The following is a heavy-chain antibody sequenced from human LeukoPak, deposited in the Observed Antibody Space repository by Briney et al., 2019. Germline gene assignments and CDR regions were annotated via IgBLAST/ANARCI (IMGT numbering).Heavy chain of an antibody. J-gene: IGHJ2*01. CDR3: AKVLHNWYFDL. Sequence: GGSLRLSCAASGFTFSSYDMTWVRQAPGKGLEWVSAIIASGGGTTYADSVKGRLTISRDNSKNTLYLQMNSLRAEDTAVYYCAKVLHNWYFDLWGRGTLVTVSS. V-gene: IGHV3-23*01. CDR2: IIASGGGT. D-gene: IGHD2-21*01. CDR1: GFTFSSYD.